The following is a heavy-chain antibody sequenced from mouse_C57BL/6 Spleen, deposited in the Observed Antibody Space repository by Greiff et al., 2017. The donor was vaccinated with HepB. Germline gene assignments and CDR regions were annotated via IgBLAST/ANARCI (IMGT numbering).Heavy chain of an antibody. Sequence: VKLQESGPELVKPGASVKLSCKASGYTFTSYDINWVKQRPGQGLEWIGWIYPRDGSTKSNEKFQGKATLTVDTSSSTAYMELHSLTSEDSAVYFCARPTSNWAFDYWGQGTTLTVSS. D-gene: IGHD4-1*01. CDR1: GYTFTSYD. V-gene: IGHV1-85*01. J-gene: IGHJ2*01. CDR2: IYPRDGST. CDR3: ARPTSNWAFDY.